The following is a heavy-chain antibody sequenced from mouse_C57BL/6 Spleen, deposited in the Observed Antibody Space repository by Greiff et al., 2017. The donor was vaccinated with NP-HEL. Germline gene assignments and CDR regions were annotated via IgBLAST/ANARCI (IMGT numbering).Heavy chain of an antibody. CDR1: GYTFTSYW. Sequence: QVQLKESGAELAKPGASVKLSCTASGYTFTSYWMHWVKQRPGQGLEWIGYINPSSGYTKYNQKFKDKATLTADKSSSTAYMQLSSLTYEDAEVYYCARKGDGFYAMDYWGQGTSVTVSS. CDR3: ARKGDGFYAMDY. D-gene: IGHD2-3*01. J-gene: IGHJ4*01. CDR2: INPSSGYT. V-gene: IGHV1-7*01.